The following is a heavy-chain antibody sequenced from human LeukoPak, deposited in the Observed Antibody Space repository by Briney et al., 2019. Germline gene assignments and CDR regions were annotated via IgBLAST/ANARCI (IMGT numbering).Heavy chain of an antibody. CDR2: ISSSSSYI. V-gene: IGHV3-21*01. J-gene: IGHJ3*02. D-gene: IGHD1-20*01. CDR3: ARVIGFNLLDEDAFDI. CDR1: GFTFSSYS. Sequence: GGSLRLSCAASGFTFSSYSMNWVRQAPGKGLEWVSSISSSSSYIYYADSVKGRFTISRDNAKNSLYLQMNSLRAEDTAVYYCARVIGFNLLDEDAFDIWGQGTMVTVSS.